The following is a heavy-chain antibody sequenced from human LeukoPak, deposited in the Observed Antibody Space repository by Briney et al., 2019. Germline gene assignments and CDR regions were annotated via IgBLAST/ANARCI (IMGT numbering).Heavy chain of an antibody. V-gene: IGHV1-46*01. CDR1: GYTFTSYY. CDR2: INPSGGST. Sequence: GASVKVPCKASGYTFTSYYMHWVRQAPGQGLEWMGIINPSGGSTSYAQKFQGRVTMTRDTSTSTVYMELSSLRSEDTAVYYCARDYTAMATDYWGQGTLVTVSS. J-gene: IGHJ4*02. CDR3: ARDYTAMATDY. D-gene: IGHD5-18*01.